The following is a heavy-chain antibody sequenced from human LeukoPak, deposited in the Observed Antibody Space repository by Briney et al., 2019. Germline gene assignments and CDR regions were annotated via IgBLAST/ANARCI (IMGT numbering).Heavy chain of an antibody. Sequence: PGGSLRLSCAASGFTFSQYWMSWVRRAPGKGLEWGANINQHGSERYYVDSVKGRFTISRDNAKNSLYLQMNSLRAEDTAVYYCARIRGGYYYDYWGQGTLVTVSS. D-gene: IGHD2-15*01. J-gene: IGHJ4*02. CDR1: GFTFSQYW. V-gene: IGHV3-7*01. CDR2: INQHGSER. CDR3: ARIRGGYYYDY.